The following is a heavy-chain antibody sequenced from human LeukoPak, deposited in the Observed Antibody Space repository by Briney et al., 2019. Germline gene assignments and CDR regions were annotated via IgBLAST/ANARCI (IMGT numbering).Heavy chain of an antibody. Sequence: GGSLRLSCAASGFTFSSYAMSWVRQAPGKGLEWVAGILDSGYSTYYANSVKGRFTIPRDNSNNTLYLPMNSLRAEDTAVYYCAKLGGHPLHNYYVGVWGKGTTVAVSS. CDR3: AKLGGHPLHNYYVGV. V-gene: IGHV3-23*01. CDR1: GFTFSSYA. D-gene: IGHD3-16*01. J-gene: IGHJ6*03. CDR2: ILDSGYST.